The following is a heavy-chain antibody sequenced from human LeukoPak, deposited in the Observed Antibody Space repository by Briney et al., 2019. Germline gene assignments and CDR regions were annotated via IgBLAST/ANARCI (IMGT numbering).Heavy chain of an antibody. CDR2: ISSSSSTI. J-gene: IGHJ4*02. Sequence: GGSLRLSCAASGFTFSSYSMNWVRQAPGKGLEWVSYISSSSSTIYYADSVKGRFTISRDNAKNSLYLQMNSLRAEDTAVYYCERMKYSYGSEYDYRGQGTLVTVSS. CDR3: ERMKYSYGSEYDY. D-gene: IGHD5-18*01. V-gene: IGHV3-48*01. CDR1: GFTFSSYS.